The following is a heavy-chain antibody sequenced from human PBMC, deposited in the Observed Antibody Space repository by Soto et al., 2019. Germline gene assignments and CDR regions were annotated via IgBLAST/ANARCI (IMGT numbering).Heavy chain of an antibody. V-gene: IGHV1-8*01. CDR1: GYIFTNYD. Sequence: ASVKVSCKASGYIFTNYDINWVRQATGQGLEYLGWINPNSGNTGYVQKFQGRVTMTRNTSVSTAYMELSSLRSEDTAVYYCARDPSYYGMDVWGQGTTVTVSS. CDR3: ARDPSYYGMDV. CDR2: INPNSGNT. J-gene: IGHJ6*02.